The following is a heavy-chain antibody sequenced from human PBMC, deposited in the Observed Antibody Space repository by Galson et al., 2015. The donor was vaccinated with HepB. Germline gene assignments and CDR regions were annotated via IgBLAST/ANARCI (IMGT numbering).Heavy chain of an antibody. V-gene: IGHV3-23*01. CDR2: ISGSGGST. J-gene: IGHJ5*02. CDR3: AKSEYSSSSGWFDP. Sequence: SLRLSCAASGFTLSSYAMSWVRQAPGKGLEWVSAISGSGGSTYYADSVKGRFTISRDNSKNTLYLQMNSLRAEDTAVYYCAKSEYSSSSGWFDPWGQGTLVTVSS. D-gene: IGHD6-13*01. CDR1: GFTLSSYA.